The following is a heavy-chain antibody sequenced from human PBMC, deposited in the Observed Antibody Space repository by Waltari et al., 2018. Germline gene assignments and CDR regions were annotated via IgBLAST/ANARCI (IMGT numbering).Heavy chain of an antibody. CDR2: ISDEGSNK. D-gene: IGHD4-4*01. J-gene: IGHJ3*02. CDR3: ASIGDYSNPHDAFDI. Sequence: QVQLVESGGGVVQPGRSLRLSCAASGFTFSSYAMHGVRQAPGKGLEGVAVISDEGSNKYYADSVKGRFTISRDNSKNTLYLQMNSLRAEDTAVYYCASIGDYSNPHDAFDIWGQGTMVTVSS. CDR1: GFTFSSYA. V-gene: IGHV3-30-3*01.